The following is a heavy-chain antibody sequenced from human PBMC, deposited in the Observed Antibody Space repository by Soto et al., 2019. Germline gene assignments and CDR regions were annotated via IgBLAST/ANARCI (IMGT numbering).Heavy chain of an antibody. D-gene: IGHD3-22*01. CDR1: GFTFSSYA. CDR2: ISGSGGST. Sequence: PGGSLRLSCAASGFTFSSYAMSWVRQAPGKGLEWVSAISGSGGSTYYADSVKGRFTISRDNSKNTLYLQMNSLRAVDTAVYYCAKLPLDYDSSVTDYWGQGTLVTVSS. V-gene: IGHV3-23*01. CDR3: AKLPLDYDSSVTDY. J-gene: IGHJ4*02.